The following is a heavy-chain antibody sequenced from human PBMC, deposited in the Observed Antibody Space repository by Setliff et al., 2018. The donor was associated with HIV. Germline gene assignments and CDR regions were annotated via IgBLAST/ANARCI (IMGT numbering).Heavy chain of an antibody. Sequence: PSETLSLTCAVYGGSFSGHYWGWIRQSPGKGLEWIGNIYHVGRAFYSPSLESRVSISVDTSKNQFSLRLTSVTAADTAVYYCARLLGRTVVVINAGFDYWGQGTLVTVSS. CDR2: IYHVGRA. CDR3: ARLLGRTVVVINAGFDY. J-gene: IGHJ4*02. V-gene: IGHV4-34*01. D-gene: IGHD2-15*01. CDR1: GGSFSGHY.